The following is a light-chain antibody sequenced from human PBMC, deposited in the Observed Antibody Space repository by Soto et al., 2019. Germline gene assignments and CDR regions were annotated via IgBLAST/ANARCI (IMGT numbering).Light chain of an antibody. J-gene: IGKJ4*01. CDR3: QQLNSHPLT. CDR2: AAS. Sequence: DIQLTQSPSFLSASVGDRVTITCRASQGISSYLAWYQQKPGKAPKLLIYAASTLQSGVPSRFRGSGSGTEFTLTISSLQPEDFATYYCQQLNSHPLTFGGGPQVDIK. V-gene: IGKV1-9*01. CDR1: QGISSY.